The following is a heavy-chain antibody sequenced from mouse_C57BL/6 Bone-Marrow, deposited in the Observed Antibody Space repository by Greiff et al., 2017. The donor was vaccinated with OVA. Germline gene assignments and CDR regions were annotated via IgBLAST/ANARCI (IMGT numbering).Heavy chain of an antibody. CDR1: GYTFTSYG. D-gene: IGHD1-1*01. CDR2: IYPRSGNT. V-gene: IGHV1-81*01. CDR3: ASCYYGSSYDYYAMDY. J-gene: IGHJ4*01. Sequence: QVHVKQSGAELARPGASVKLSCKASGYTFTSYGISWVKQRTGQGLEWIGEIYPRSGNTYYNEKFKGKATLTADKSSSTAYMELRSLTSEDSAVYFCASCYYGSSYDYYAMDYWGQGTSVTVSS.